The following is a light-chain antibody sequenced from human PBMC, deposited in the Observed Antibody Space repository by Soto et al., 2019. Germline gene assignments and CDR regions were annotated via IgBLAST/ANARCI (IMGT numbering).Light chain of an antibody. CDR2: GAS. J-gene: IGKJ4*01. CDR1: PSVSSSH. V-gene: IGKV3-20*01. Sequence: DIVLTQSPGTLSLSPGESVTLSCRASPSVSSSHLAWYQRKPGQAPRLFIYGASRRATGIPDRFSGSGSGTDFTHTISRLQPEDFAVYSGQHYGNSLTFGGGTKVEIK. CDR3: QHYGNSLT.